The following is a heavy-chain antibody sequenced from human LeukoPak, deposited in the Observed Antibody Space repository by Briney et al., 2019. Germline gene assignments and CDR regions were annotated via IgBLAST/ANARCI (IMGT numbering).Heavy chain of an antibody. V-gene: IGHV3-21*01. J-gene: IGHJ4*02. CDR1: GFTFSSYS. D-gene: IGHD5-18*01. CDR3: ASQGDSSPDY. Sequence: PGGSLRLSCAASGFTFSSYSMNWVRQAPGKGLEWLSSICNSSSYIYYADSAKGRFTISRDNAKNSLYLQMNSLRAEATAVYYCASQGDSSPDYWGQGTLVTVSS. CDR2: ICNSSSYI.